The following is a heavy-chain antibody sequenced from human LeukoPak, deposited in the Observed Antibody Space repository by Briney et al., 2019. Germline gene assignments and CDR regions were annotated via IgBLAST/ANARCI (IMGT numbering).Heavy chain of an antibody. D-gene: IGHD5-18*01. CDR1: GFTFSSYA. CDR2: ISYDGSNK. J-gene: IGHJ4*02. Sequence: GRSLRLSCAASGFTFSSYAMHWVRQAPGKGLEWVAVISYDGSNKYYADSVKGRFTISRDNSKNTLYLQMSSLRAEDTAVYYCARDRGIQLWTPIFDYWGQGTLVTVSS. CDR3: ARDRGIQLWTPIFDY. V-gene: IGHV3-30*04.